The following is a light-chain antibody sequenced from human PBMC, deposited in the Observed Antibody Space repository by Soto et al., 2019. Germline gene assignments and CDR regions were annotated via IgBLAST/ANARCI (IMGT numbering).Light chain of an antibody. Sequence: QSVLTQPPSASGTPGQRVTIFCSGSSSNIGTNTVIWYQQLPGAAPKLLIYSDNQRPSGVPDRFSGSKSGTSASLAISGRQSEDEADYYCAAWDVSLVVFGGGTKLTVL. J-gene: IGLJ2*01. V-gene: IGLV1-44*01. CDR3: AAWDVSLVV. CDR2: SDN. CDR1: SSNIGTNT.